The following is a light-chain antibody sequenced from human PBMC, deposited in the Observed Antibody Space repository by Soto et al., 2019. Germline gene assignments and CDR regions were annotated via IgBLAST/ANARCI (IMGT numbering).Light chain of an antibody. V-gene: IGKV1-39*01. J-gene: IGKJ1*01. CDR3: QQSYSTPRT. Sequence: DIQMTQSPSYLSASVGDRVTITCRASQSISSYLNWYQHKPGKAPKLLIYAASSLQSGVPSRFSGSGSGTDFTLTISSLQPEDFATYYCQQSYSTPRTFGQGTKVDIK. CDR1: QSISSY. CDR2: AAS.